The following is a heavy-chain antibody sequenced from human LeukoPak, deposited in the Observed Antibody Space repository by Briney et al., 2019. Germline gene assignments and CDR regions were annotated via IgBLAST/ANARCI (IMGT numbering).Heavy chain of an antibody. CDR2: ISSSGSTI. J-gene: IGHJ4*02. D-gene: IGHD3-16*02. Sequence: GGSLRLSCAAPGFTFSDYYMSWIRQAPGKGLEWVSYISSSGSTIYYADSVKGRFTISRDNAKNSLYLQMNSLRAEDTAVYYCARDRRRLRLGELSLPPGYWGQGTLVTVSS. V-gene: IGHV3-11*01. CDR3: ARDRRRLRLGELSLPPGY. CDR1: GFTFSDYY.